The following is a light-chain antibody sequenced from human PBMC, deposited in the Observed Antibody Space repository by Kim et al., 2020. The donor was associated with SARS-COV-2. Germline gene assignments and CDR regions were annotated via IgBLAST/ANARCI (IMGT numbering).Light chain of an antibody. CDR1: QSIRNW. J-gene: IGKJ2*01. CDR3: QQYITYSHT. V-gene: IGKV1-5*03. CDR2: KAS. Sequence: ASVGDRVTITCRARQSIRNWLAWYQLRPGKAPRLLVYKASTLETEVPSMFSGSGSGTEFTLTISSLQPDDFATYYCQQYITYSHTFGQGTKVDIK.